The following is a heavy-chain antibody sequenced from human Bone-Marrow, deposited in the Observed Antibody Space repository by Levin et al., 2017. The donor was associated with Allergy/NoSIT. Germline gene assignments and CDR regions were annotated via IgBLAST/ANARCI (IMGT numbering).Heavy chain of an antibody. J-gene: IGHJ4*02. D-gene: IGHD3-16*01. Sequence: RSGGSLRLSCAVSGFSVSTKYMAWVRQAPGKGLEWVSIIYTSGSTFYADSVMGRFTMSRDSSTDTVFLQMTSLRAEDTAVYYCARLDADPFRPFTYFDLWGQGALVTVSS. CDR1: GFSVSTKY. CDR3: ARLDADPFRPFTYFDL. V-gene: IGHV3-66*04. CDR2: IYTSGST.